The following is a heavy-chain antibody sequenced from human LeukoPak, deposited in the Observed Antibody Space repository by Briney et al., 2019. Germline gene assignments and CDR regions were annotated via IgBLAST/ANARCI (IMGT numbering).Heavy chain of an antibody. CDR1: GFTFSSHS. CDR2: ISSSSSYI. J-gene: IGHJ4*02. CDR3: ARDLEIFYDSSGYFDY. D-gene: IGHD3-22*01. Sequence: PGGSLRLSCAASGFTFSSHSMNWVRQAPGKGLEWVSSISSSSSYIYYADSVKGRFTISRDNAKNSLYLQMNSLRAEDTAVYYCARDLEIFYDSSGYFDYWGQGTLVTVSS. V-gene: IGHV3-21*01.